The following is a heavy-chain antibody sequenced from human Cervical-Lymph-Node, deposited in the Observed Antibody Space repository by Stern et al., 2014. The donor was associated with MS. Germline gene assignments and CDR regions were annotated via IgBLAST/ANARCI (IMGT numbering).Heavy chain of an antibody. Sequence: QVQLVQSGAEVKKPGSSMRVSCKASGGTFSSYAISWVRQAPGQGLEWMGGIIPMFGTANYAQKFQGRVTITADASTSTAYMEVSSLRSDDMAVYYCATSAGELTPEAVWGQGTTVTVFS. D-gene: IGHD1-26*01. CDR1: GGTFSSYA. V-gene: IGHV1-69*13. CDR3: ATSAGELTPEAV. CDR2: IIPMFGTA. J-gene: IGHJ6*02.